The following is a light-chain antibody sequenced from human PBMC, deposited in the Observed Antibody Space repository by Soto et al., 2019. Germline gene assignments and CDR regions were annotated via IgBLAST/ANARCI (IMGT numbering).Light chain of an antibody. CDR3: KQYYSTPKT. CDR1: QSVLYSSNNKNY. Sequence: DIVMTQSPDSLAVSLGERATINCKSSQSVLYSSNNKNYLAWYQQKPGQPPKLLIDWASTRESGVPDRFSGSGSGTDFTLTISRPQAEDVAVYYCKQYYSTPKTFGQGTKLEIK. CDR2: WAS. V-gene: IGKV4-1*01. J-gene: IGKJ2*01.